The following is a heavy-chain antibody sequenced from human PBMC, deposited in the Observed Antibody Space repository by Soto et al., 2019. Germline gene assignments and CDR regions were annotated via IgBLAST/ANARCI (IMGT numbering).Heavy chain of an antibody. Sequence: ASVKVSCKASGYTFTSYGISWVRQAPGQGLEWMGWISAYNGNTNYAQKVQGRVTMTTDTSTSTAYMELSRLRSDDTAVYYCARDGRDGYNLPYWGQGTLVTVSS. CDR3: ARDGRDGYNLPY. V-gene: IGHV1-18*01. J-gene: IGHJ4*02. D-gene: IGHD5-12*01. CDR2: ISAYNGNT. CDR1: GYTFTSYG.